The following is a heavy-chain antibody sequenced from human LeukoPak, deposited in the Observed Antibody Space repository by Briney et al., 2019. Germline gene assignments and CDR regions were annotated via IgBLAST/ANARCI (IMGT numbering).Heavy chain of an antibody. D-gene: IGHD5-18*01. J-gene: IGHJ4*02. Sequence: PSETLSLTCTVSGGSISSSSYYWGWIRQPPGKGLEWIGEINHSGSTNYNPSLKSRVTISVDTSKNQFSLKLSSVTAADTAVYYCAVRGYSYGAYYFDYWGQGTLVTVSS. CDR2: INHSGST. CDR1: GGSISSSSYY. CDR3: AVRGYSYGAYYFDY. V-gene: IGHV4-39*07.